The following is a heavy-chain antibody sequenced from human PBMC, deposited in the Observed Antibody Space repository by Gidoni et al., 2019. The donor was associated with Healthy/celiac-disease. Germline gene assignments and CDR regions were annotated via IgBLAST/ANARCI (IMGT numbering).Heavy chain of an antibody. D-gene: IGHD1-20*01. V-gene: IGHV4-34*01. CDR1: GGSFSGYY. CDR3: ARLRRNNWKHYYYYGMDV. CDR2: INHSGST. J-gene: IGHJ6*02. Sequence: QVQLQQWGAGLLKPSETLSLTCAVYGGSFSGYYWSWIRQPPGKGLEWIGEINHSGSTNYNPSLKSRVTISVDTSKNQFSLKLSSVTAADTAVYYCARLRRNNWKHYYYYGMDVWGQGTTVTVSS.